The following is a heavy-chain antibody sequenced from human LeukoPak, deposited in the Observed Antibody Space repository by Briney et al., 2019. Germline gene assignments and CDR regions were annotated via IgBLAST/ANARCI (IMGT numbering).Heavy chain of an antibody. Sequence: GASVTVSCKASGYTFTSYDINWVRQATGQGLEWMGWMNPNSGNTGYAQKFQGRVTMTRNTSISTAYMELSSLRSEDTAVYYCARVPYYYGSGENWFDPWGQGTLVTVSS. CDR2: MNPNSGNT. D-gene: IGHD3-10*01. CDR1: GYTFTSYD. J-gene: IGHJ5*02. V-gene: IGHV1-8*01. CDR3: ARVPYYYGSGENWFDP.